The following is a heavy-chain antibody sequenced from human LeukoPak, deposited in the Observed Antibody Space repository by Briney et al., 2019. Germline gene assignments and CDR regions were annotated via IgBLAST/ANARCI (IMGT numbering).Heavy chain of an antibody. V-gene: IGHV3-21*01. D-gene: IGHD4-11*01. J-gene: IGHJ4*02. CDR3: VRLYDDYTNGHFDS. Sequence: GGSLRLSCAASGFTFSSYSMNWVRQAPGKGLEWVSSISSSSSYIYYADSVKGRFTISRDNAKNSLYLQMNSLRAEDTAVYYCVRLYDDYTNGHFDSWGQGTLVTVSS. CDR2: ISSSSSYI. CDR1: GFTFSSYS.